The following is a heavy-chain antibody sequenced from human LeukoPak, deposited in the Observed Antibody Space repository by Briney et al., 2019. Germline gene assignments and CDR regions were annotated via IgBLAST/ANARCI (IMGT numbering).Heavy chain of an antibody. J-gene: IGHJ4*02. CDR1: GFTFGDYA. V-gene: IGHV3-49*03. CDR3: TRDQYSSGWYDILFDY. CDR2: IKSKIYGVTT. Sequence: GGSLHLYCPASGFTFGDYAMSWFRQAPGKGLEGVGFIKSKIYGVTTEYAASVKGKFTISRDDSKSIAYLQMNSLKTEDTAVYYCTRDQYSSGWYDILFDYWGQGTLVTISS. D-gene: IGHD6-19*01.